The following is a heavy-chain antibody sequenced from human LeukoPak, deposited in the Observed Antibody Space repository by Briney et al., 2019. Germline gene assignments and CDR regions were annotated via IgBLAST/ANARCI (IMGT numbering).Heavy chain of an antibody. CDR2: ISWNSGSI. D-gene: IGHD5-12*01. J-gene: IGHJ3*02. V-gene: IGHV3-9*01. Sequence: GGSLRLSCAASGFTFSSYAMHWVRQAPGKGLEWVSGISWNSGSIGYADSVKGRFTISRDNAKNSLYLQMNSLRAEDTALYYCAKDMAPQWLRSPAFDIWGQGTMVTVSS. CDR1: GFTFSSYA. CDR3: AKDMAPQWLRSPAFDI.